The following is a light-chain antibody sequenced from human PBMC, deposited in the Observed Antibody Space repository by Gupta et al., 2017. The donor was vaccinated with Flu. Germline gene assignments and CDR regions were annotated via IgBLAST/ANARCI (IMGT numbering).Light chain of an antibody. J-gene: IGLJ2*01. V-gene: IGLV2-14*01. Sequence: QSALTQPASVSGSPGESITISCTGTTRDVGGYNVVSEYQQRPGTAPKLMIYDVSHRPSGTSNRFSGSQSANTASLTISGLQAEDAADYYCSSYTSGSTLAVAFGGGTKLTVL. CDR2: DVS. CDR3: SSYTSGSTLAVA. CDR1: TRDVGGYNV.